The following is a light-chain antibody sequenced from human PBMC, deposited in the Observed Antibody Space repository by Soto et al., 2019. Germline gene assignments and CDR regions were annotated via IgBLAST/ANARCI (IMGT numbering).Light chain of an antibody. J-gene: IGKJ2*01. CDR3: QQYGDSPLYT. Sequence: EIVLTQSPGTLSLSPGERATLTCRASQSVSTSYLAWYQQKPGQAPRLLIYGISSRAAGIPDRFSGSGSWTDFTLTITGLEPEDFAVYYCQQYGDSPLYTFGQGTRLEIK. CDR2: GIS. V-gene: IGKV3-20*01. CDR1: QSVSTSY.